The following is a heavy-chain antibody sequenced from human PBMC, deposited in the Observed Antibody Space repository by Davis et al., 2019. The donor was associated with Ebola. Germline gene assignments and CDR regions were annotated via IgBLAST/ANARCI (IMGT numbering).Heavy chain of an antibody. D-gene: IGHD2-15*01. J-gene: IGHJ6*04. CDR1: GYTFTGYY. V-gene: IGHV1-8*02. CDR2: INPNSGNT. CDR3: ARGLVEYGMDV. Sequence: ASVKVSCKASGYTFTGYYMHWVRQAPGQGLEWMGRINPNSGNTGYAQKFQGRVTMTRNTSISTAYMELSSLRSEDTAVYYCARGLVEYGMDVWGKGTTVTVSS.